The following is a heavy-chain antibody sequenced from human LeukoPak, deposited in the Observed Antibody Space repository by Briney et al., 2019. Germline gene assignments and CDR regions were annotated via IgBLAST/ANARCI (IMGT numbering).Heavy chain of an antibody. D-gene: IGHD1-26*01. CDR2: IKQDGSEK. V-gene: IGHV3-7*03. CDR1: GFTFSSYW. CDR3: ARAGVELRANWFDP. J-gene: IGHJ5*02. Sequence: PGGSLRLSCAASGFTFSSYWMSWVRQAPGKGLEWVANIKQDGSEKYYVDSVKGRFTISRDNAKNSLYLQMNSLRAEDTAVYYCARAGVELRANWFDPWGQGTLVTVSS.